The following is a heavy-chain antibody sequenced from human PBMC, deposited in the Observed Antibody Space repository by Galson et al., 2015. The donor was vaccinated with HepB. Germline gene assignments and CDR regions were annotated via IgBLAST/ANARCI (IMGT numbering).Heavy chain of an antibody. D-gene: IGHD3-3*01. CDR2: ISANSGKT. V-gene: IGHV1-18*04. Sequence: SVKVSCKASGYSFTTNGISWVRQAPGQGLEWMGWISANSGKTNYAQKYQNRVTLTRDTATSTVHMELRSLRSDDTGIYYCARRDFDDEGFNYWGQGTLVTVSS. CDR3: ARRDFDDEGFNY. J-gene: IGHJ4*02. CDR1: GYSFTTNG.